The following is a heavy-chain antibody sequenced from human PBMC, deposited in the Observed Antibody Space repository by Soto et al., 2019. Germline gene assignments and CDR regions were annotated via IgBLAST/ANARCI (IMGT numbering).Heavy chain of an antibody. V-gene: IGHV4-39*01. CDR2: IYYSGST. Sequence: SETLSLTCTVSGGSISSSSYYWGWIRQPPGKGLEWIGSIYYSGSTYYNTSLKSRVTISVDTSKNQFSLKLSSVTASDTVVYFCARVKVPGRVPAAMRYGYFDYWGQGTLVTVSS. D-gene: IGHD2-2*01. J-gene: IGHJ4*02. CDR3: ARVKVPGRVPAAMRYGYFDY. CDR1: GGSISSSSYY.